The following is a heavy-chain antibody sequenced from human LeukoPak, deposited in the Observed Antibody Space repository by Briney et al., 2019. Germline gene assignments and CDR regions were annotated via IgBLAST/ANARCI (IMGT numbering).Heavy chain of an antibody. J-gene: IGHJ4*02. CDR2: IKEDGRDK. Sequence: GGSLRLSCAASGFIFSSHTMSWVRQAPGRALEWVAFIKEDGRDKDYVNSVKGRFAISRDNAKNSVFLQMNRLRAEDTAAYYCARWRWAQSEFDCWGQGTLVTVSS. V-gene: IGHV3-7*01. D-gene: IGHD5-24*01. CDR1: GFIFSSHT. CDR3: ARWRWAQSEFDC.